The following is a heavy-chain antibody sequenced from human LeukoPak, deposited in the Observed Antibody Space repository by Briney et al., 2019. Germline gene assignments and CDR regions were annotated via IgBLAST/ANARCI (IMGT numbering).Heavy chain of an antibody. Sequence: ASVKVSCKASGYTFTSYGISWVRQAPGQGLEWMGWISAYNGNTNYAQKLQGRVTMTTDTSTSTAYMELRSLRSDGTAVYYCARHHRGSTIAAADDYWGQGTLVTVSS. CDR2: ISAYNGNT. J-gene: IGHJ4*02. D-gene: IGHD6-13*01. CDR3: ARHHRGSTIAAADDY. V-gene: IGHV1-18*01. CDR1: GYTFTSYG.